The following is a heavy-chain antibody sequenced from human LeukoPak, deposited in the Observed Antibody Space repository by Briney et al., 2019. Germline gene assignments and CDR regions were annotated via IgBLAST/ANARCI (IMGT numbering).Heavy chain of an antibody. V-gene: IGHV1-69*01. CDR1: GGTFSGYA. CDR2: IIPIFGTA. J-gene: IGHJ4*02. D-gene: IGHD7-27*01. Sequence: ASVKVSCKASGGTFSGYAISWVRQAPGQGLEWMGGIIPIFGTANYAQKFQGRVTITADESTGTAYMELSSLRSEDTAVYYCAREAGDSPVYFDYWGQGTLVTVSS. CDR3: AREAGDSPVYFDY.